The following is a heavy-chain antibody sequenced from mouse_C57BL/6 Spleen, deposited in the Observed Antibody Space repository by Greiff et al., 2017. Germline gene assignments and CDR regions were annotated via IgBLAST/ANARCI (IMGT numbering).Heavy chain of an antibody. CDR1: GFTFSDAW. CDR3: TRNWAAFAY. CDR2: IRNKANNPAT. J-gene: IGHJ3*01. V-gene: IGHV6-6*01. D-gene: IGHD4-1*01. Sequence: EVMLVESGGGLVQPGGSMKLSCAASGFTFSDAWMDWVRQSPEKGLEWVAEIRNKANNPATYYAESVKGRFTISRDDSKSSVYLQMNSLRAEDTGIYYCTRNWAAFAYWGQGTLVTVSA.